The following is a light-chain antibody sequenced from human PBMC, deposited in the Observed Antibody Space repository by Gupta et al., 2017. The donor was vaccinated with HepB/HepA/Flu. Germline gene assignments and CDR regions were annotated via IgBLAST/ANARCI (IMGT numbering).Light chain of an antibody. CDR3: QQYGSSHT. Sequence: EIVLTQSPGTLSLSPGERATLSCRASQSVSSSYLAWYQQKPGQTPRLLIYGASSRATGIPDRFSGSGSGXDFTLTXSRLEPEDFAVYYWQQYGSSHTFGXGTKVEIK. V-gene: IGKV3-20*01. J-gene: IGKJ4*01. CDR2: GAS. CDR1: QSVSSSY.